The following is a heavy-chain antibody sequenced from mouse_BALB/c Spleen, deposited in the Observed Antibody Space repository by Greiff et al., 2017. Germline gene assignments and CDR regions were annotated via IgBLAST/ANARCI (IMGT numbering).Heavy chain of an antibody. Sequence: DVHLVESGGGLVKPGGSLKLSCAASGFTFSDYYMYWVRQTPEKRLEWVATISDGGSYTYYPDSVKGRFTISRDNAKNNLYLQMSSLKSEDTAMYYCARGYGYAMDYWGQGTSVTVSS. CDR1: GFTFSDYY. CDR2: ISDGGSYT. D-gene: IGHD2-14*01. V-gene: IGHV5-4*02. J-gene: IGHJ4*01. CDR3: ARGYGYAMDY.